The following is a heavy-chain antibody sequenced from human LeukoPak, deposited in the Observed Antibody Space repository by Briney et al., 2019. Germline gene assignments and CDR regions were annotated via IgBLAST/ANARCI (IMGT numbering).Heavy chain of an antibody. CDR1: GGTFSSYA. D-gene: IGHD4-17*01. Sequence: ASVKVSCKASGGTFSSYAFSWVRQAPGQGLEWMGWINPNSGGTNYAQKFQGRVTMTRDTSISTAYMELSRLRSDDTAVYYCARDFMTVTTNFDYWGQGTLVTVSS. CDR2: INPNSGGT. CDR3: ARDFMTVTTNFDY. V-gene: IGHV1-2*02. J-gene: IGHJ4*02.